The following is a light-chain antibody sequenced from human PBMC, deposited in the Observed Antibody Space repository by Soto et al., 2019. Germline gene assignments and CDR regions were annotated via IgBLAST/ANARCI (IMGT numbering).Light chain of an antibody. J-gene: IGKJ1*01. CDR1: QSIRTY. CDR2: AAS. Sequence: DIQMTQSPSSLSASVVDIVTSTCRASQSIRTYLNWYQQKPGKAPKLLIYAASTLQSGVPSRFSGSGSGTDFTLTISCLQSEDFATYYCQQHYSYPCTFGQGTKVDI. CDR3: QQHYSYPCT. V-gene: IGKV1-39*01.